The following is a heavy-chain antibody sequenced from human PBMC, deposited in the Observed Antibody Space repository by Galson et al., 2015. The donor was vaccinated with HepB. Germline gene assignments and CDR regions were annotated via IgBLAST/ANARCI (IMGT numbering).Heavy chain of an antibody. Sequence: ETLSLTCTVSGGSISSSKYYWGCIRQPPGKGLEWIGSINYSGSIYYNPSHRSRVSISVDTSKNQFSLKLSSVTAADTAVYYCARHSSYNYYYYMDVWGKGTTVTVSS. V-gene: IGHV4-39*01. CDR2: INYSGSI. CDR3: ARHSSYNYYYYMDV. CDR1: GGSISSSKYY. J-gene: IGHJ6*03. D-gene: IGHD6-13*01.